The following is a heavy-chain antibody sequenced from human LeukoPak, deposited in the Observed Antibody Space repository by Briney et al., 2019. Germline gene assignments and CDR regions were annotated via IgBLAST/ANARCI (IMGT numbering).Heavy chain of an antibody. J-gene: IGHJ3*01. Sequence: PGGSLRLSCAASGFTFRNYCLGWVRQAPGKGLEWVANIIQDGSQKYHVDSVKGRLSISRDNAKNSLYLQMNSLGAEDTAMYYCARIGSETYHDAFDPWGQGTMVTVFS. D-gene: IGHD3-10*01. V-gene: IGHV3-7*03. CDR3: ARIGSETYHDAFDP. CDR1: GFTFRNYC. CDR2: IIQDGSQK.